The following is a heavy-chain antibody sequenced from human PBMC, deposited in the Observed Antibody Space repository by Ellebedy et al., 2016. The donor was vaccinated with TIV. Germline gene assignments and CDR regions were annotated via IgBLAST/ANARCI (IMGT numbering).Heavy chain of an antibody. CDR2: INPLGGDT. J-gene: IGHJ4*02. Sequence: AASVKVSCKASGYTFTDFYIHWVRQAPGQGLEWVGIINPLGGDTSYARKFQGSVTMTRDASTSTIYMDINSLRSEDTAIYYCATADKYYDSGGHKIWGQGTLVTVSS. D-gene: IGHD3-22*01. CDR3: ATADKYYDSGGHKI. CDR1: GYTFTDFY. V-gene: IGHV1-46*01.